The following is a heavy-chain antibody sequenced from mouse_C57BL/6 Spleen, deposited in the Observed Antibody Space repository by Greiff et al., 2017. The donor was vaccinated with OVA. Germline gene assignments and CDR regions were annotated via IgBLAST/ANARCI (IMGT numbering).Heavy chain of an antibody. CDR2: IWTGGGT. CDR3: ARRYGYDHYAMDY. CDR1: GFSLTSYA. D-gene: IGHD2-2*01. V-gene: IGHV2-9-1*01. J-gene: IGHJ4*01. Sequence: QVQLQQSGPGLVAPSQSLSITCTVSGFSLTSYAISWVRQPPGKGLEWLGVIWTGGGTNYNSALKSRLSISKDNSKSQVFLKMNSLQTDDTARYYCARRYGYDHYAMDYWGQGTSVTVSS.